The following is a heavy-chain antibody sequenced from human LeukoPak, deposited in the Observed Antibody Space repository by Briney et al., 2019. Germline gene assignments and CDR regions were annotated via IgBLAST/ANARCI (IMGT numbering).Heavy chain of an antibody. CDR1: GYTSTGYY. D-gene: IGHD1-26*01. J-gene: IGHJ4*02. CDR2: INPNSGGT. V-gene: IGHV1-2*02. CDR3: ARTRRMGATRDFDY. Sequence: ASVKVSCKASGYTSTGYYMHWVRQAPGQGLEWMGWINPNSGGTNYAQKFQGRVTMTRDTSISTAYMELSRLRSDDTAVYYCARTRRMGATRDFDYWGQGTLVTVSS.